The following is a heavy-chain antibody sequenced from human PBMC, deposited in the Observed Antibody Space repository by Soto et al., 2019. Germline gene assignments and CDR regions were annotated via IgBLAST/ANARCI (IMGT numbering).Heavy chain of an antibody. CDR1: GYTFTTYD. D-gene: IGHD6-13*01. CDR2: ITPGGGIT. V-gene: IGHV1-46*01. Sequence: QVQLVPSGAEVKKPGASVRVSCKASGYTFTTYDIHWVRQAPGLGLEWMGIITPGGGITSYAQKCKGRITMTRDTSTSTVYMELSSRRSEDTAIYYCAKVLSELVPRYFETWGQGTLVTVSS. J-gene: IGHJ4*02. CDR3: AKVLSELVPRYFET.